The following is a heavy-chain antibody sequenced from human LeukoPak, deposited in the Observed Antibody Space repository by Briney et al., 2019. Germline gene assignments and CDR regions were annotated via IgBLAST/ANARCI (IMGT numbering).Heavy chain of an antibody. D-gene: IGHD1-26*01. CDR3: ARELREHGVFDI. V-gene: IGHV3-53*01. J-gene: IGHJ3*02. CDR2: IYSGGST. Sequence: GGSLRLSCAASGFTVSRNYMSWVRQAPGKGLEWVSEIYSGGSTYYAASGKGRFSISRDNSKNTVYLQMNSLRVEDTAVYYCARELREHGVFDIWGQGIMVTVSS. CDR1: GFTVSRNY.